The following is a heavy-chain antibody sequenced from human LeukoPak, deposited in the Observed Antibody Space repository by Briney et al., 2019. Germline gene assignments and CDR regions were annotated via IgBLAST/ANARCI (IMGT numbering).Heavy chain of an antibody. J-gene: IGHJ4*02. CDR1: GFTFSSYA. CDR3: AKEGYCGGDCYREFDY. CDR2: IVGSGGST. V-gene: IGHV3-23*01. D-gene: IGHD2-21*02. Sequence: GGSLRLSCAASGFTFSSYAMSWVRQAPGKGLEWVSGIVGSGGSTYYADSVKGRFTISRDNSKNTLYLQMSSLRAEDTAVYYCAKEGYCGGDCYREFDYWGQGTLVTVSS.